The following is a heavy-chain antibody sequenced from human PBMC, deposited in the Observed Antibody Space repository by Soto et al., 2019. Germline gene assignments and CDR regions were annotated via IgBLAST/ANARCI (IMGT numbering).Heavy chain of an antibody. V-gene: IGHV3-23*01. J-gene: IGHJ4*02. Sequence: GGSLRLSCVASGIEFSNYAMSWVRQAPGKGLEWVSISSASGRSRYHADSVKGRFTISRDNSKNTLYLHMTNLRAEDTAVYYRAKDGNWLDVYFDVWGQGTPVTVSS. CDR3: AKDGNWLDVYFDV. CDR2: SSASGRSR. D-gene: IGHD6-19*01. CDR1: GIEFSNYA.